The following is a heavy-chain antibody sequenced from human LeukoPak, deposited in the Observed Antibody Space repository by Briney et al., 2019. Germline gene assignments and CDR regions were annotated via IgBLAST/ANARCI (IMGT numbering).Heavy chain of an antibody. V-gene: IGHV1-69*05. CDR1: GGTFSSYA. CDR3: ARSLNSAGFDY. D-gene: IGHD4-23*01. Sequence: VASVKVSCKASGGTFSSYAISWVRQAPGQGLEWMGGIIPIFGTANYAQKFQGRVTITTDESTSTAYVELSSLRSEDTAVYYCARSLNSAGFDYRGQGTLVTVSS. CDR2: IIPIFGTA. J-gene: IGHJ4*02.